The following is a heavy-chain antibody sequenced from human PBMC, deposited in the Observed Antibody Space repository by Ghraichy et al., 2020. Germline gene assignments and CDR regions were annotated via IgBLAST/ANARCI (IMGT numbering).Heavy chain of an antibody. CDR1: GGSISSYY. J-gene: IGHJ4*02. CDR3: ASLYGSGSYYNVPDLYYFDY. CDR2: IYTSGST. Sequence: SETLSLTCTVSGGSISSYYWSWIRQPPGKGLEWIGYIYTSGSTNYNPSLKSRVTISVDTSKNQFSLKLSSVTAADTAVYYCASLYGSGSYYNVPDLYYFDYWGQGTLVTVSS. V-gene: IGHV4-4*09. D-gene: IGHD3-10*01.